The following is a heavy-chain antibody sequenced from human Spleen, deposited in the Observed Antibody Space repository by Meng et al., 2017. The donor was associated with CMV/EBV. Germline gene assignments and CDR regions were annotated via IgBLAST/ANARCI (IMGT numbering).Heavy chain of an antibody. CDR3: AKGDGPGIAVAGTPE. V-gene: IGHV3-23*03. Sequence: SGFLFNNYAMTWVRQAPGKGLEWVSVIYAGSSDIYYADSVKGRFTISRDNSKSTLYLQMDSLTAEDTAVYYCAKGDGPGIAVAGTPEWGQGTLVTVSS. J-gene: IGHJ4*02. CDR2: IYAGSSDI. CDR1: GFLFNNYA. D-gene: IGHD6-19*01.